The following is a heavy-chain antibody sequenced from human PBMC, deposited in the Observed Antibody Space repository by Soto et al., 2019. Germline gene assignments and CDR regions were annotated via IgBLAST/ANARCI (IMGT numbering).Heavy chain of an antibody. Sequence: ASETLSLTCTVSGGSISSSSYYWGWIRQPPWKGLEWIGSIYYSGSTYYNPSLKSRVTISVDTSKNQFSLKLSSVTAADTAVYYCARGDDSSGYYSYFDYWGQGTLVTVSS. D-gene: IGHD3-22*01. CDR3: ARGDDSSGYYSYFDY. V-gene: IGHV4-39*01. CDR1: GGSISSSSYY. CDR2: IYYSGST. J-gene: IGHJ4*02.